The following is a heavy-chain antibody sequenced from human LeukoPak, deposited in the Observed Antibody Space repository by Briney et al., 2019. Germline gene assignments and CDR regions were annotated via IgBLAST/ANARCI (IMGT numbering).Heavy chain of an antibody. J-gene: IGHJ4*02. CDR3: VRWGSYPSLTDY. CDR1: GVTVSSHY. V-gene: IGHV3-53*01. D-gene: IGHD3-16*01. Sequence: GSLRLSCAASGVTVSSHYMSWVRQAPGKGLEWVSVIYTGGSTYYADSVKGRFTMSRDNSKNTVYLQMNYLRAEDTAVYYCVRWGSYPSLTDYWGQGTLVTVSS. CDR2: IYTGGST.